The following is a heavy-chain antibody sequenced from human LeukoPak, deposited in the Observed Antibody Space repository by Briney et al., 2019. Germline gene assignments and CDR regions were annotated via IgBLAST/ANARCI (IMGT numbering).Heavy chain of an antibody. J-gene: IGHJ4*02. CDR3: AKGLWGSSWYGVDY. Sequence: GGSLRLSCVASGFTFSSYGMHWVRQAPGKGLEWVAFIRYDGSNKYYADSVKGRFTISRDNSKNTLYLQMNSLRAEDTAVYYCAKGLWGSSWYGVDYWGQGTLVTVSS. CDR1: GFTFSSYG. D-gene: IGHD6-13*01. CDR2: IRYDGSNK. V-gene: IGHV3-30*02.